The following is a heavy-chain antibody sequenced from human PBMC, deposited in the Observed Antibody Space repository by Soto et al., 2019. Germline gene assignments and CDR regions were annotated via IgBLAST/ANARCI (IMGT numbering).Heavy chain of an antibody. CDR2: IYHTGAA. D-gene: IGHD1-26*01. V-gene: IGHV4-31*03. CDR3: AREVISPATCDAVDI. Sequence: QVQLQESGPGLVKPSQTLSVTCTVSGGSLRSDNFFWSWVRQHPETGLEWVGYIYHTGAAYYNPSLKSRLTISLDTSKNRSSLRLISVTAADTAVYYCAREVISPATCDAVDIWGQGTVVTVSS. J-gene: IGHJ3*02. CDR1: GGSLRSDNFF.